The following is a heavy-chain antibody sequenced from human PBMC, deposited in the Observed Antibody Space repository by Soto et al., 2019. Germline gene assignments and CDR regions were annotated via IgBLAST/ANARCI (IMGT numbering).Heavy chain of an antibody. J-gene: IGHJ4*03. CDR3: GRDGSGGIIDS. CDR1: GYTFTGDG. Sequence: QVQLVQSGAEVKKPGASVKGSCKTSGYTFTGDGINWVRQAPGHGLEWMGWISVFNGNTKYGQNIKDRVIKTTDTSTSTAYMELRSLRSDDTAVYFCGRDGSGGIIDSWGQGTLRIVSS. V-gene: IGHV1-18*01. CDR2: ISVFNGNT. D-gene: IGHD2-15*01.